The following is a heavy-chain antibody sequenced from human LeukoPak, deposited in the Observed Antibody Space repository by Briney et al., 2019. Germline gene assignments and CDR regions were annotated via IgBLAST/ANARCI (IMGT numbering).Heavy chain of an antibody. J-gene: IGHJ4*02. Sequence: PGGSLRLSCAASGFTFSSYAMHWVRQAPGKGLEWVAVISYDGSNKYYADSVKGRFTISRDNSKNTLYLQMNSLRAEDTAVYYCAREEQQLVNAIGDYWGQGTLVTVSS. D-gene: IGHD6-13*01. CDR3: AREEQQLVNAIGDY. V-gene: IGHV3-30-3*01. CDR2: ISYDGSNK. CDR1: GFTFSSYA.